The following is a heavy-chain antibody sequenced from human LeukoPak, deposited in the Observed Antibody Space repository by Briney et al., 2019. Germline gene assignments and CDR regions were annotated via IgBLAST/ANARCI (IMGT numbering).Heavy chain of an antibody. J-gene: IGHJ4*02. Sequence: GGSLRLSCAASGFTFSSYWMNWARQAPGKGLEWVASINHNGNVNYYVDSVKGRFTISRDNAKNSLYLQMSNLRAEDTAVYYCAKDRIYYYGSGSYRAFGYWGQGTLVTVSS. CDR1: GFTFSSYW. V-gene: IGHV3-7*03. CDR3: AKDRIYYYGSGSYRAFGY. CDR2: INHNGNVN. D-gene: IGHD3-10*01.